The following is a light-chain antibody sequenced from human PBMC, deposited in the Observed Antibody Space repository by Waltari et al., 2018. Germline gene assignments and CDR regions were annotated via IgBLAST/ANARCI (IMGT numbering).Light chain of an antibody. Sequence: DIQMTQSPSSLSVSVGDRVTITCQASQDIRKFLNWFQQKPGTAPKVVIYDASNLEKGVPSRFSGSGSGTRFTLTISSLQPDDFATYYCQQYDILPLTFGGGTRVE. CDR2: DAS. J-gene: IGKJ4*01. CDR3: QQYDILPLT. CDR1: QDIRKF. V-gene: IGKV1-33*01.